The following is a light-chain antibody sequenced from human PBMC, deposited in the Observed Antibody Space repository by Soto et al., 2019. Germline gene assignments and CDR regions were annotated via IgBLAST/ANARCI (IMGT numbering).Light chain of an antibody. CDR2: DAS. CDR3: QQRSNWPT. J-gene: IGKJ4*01. CDR1: QSVSSY. Sequence: EIVLTQSPATLSLSPGERATLSCRASQSVSSYLACYQQKPGQAPRLLIYDASNRATVIPARFSGSGSGTDFTLTISSLEPEDFAVYYCQQRSNWPTFGGGTKVEIK. V-gene: IGKV3-11*01.